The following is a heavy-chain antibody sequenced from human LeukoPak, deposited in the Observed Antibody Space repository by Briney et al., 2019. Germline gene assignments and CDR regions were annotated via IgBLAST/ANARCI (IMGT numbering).Heavy chain of an antibody. CDR3: ARDRSGYYSRGGELDY. J-gene: IGHJ4*02. V-gene: IGHV4-34*01. Sequence: PSETLSLACAVYGGSFSGYYWSWIRQPPGKGLEWIGEINHSGSTNYNPSLKSRVTISVDTSKNQFSLKLSSVTAADTAVYYCARDRSGYYSRGGELDYWGQGTLVTVSS. CDR1: GGSFSGYY. CDR2: INHSGST. D-gene: IGHD3-22*01.